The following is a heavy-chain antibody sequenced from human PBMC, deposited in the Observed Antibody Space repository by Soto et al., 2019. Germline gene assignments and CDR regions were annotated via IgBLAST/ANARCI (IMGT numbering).Heavy chain of an antibody. CDR2: ISYDGSNI. CDR3: AKDLYGGNLIGYFQH. J-gene: IGHJ1*01. CDR1: GFTFSSYA. D-gene: IGHD4-17*01. Sequence: GGSLGLSCAASGFTFSSYAMHWVRQAPGKGLEWVAVISYDGSNIYYADSVKGRFTISRDNSKNTLYLQMNSLRAEDTAVYYCAKDLYGGNLIGYFQHWGQGSLVTVSS. V-gene: IGHV3-30-3*01.